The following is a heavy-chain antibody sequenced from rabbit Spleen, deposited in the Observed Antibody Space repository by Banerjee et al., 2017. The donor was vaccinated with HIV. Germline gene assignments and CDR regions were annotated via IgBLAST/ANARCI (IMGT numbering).Heavy chain of an antibody. Sequence: QSLEESGGGLVQPEGSLTLTCTASGLSFSSTYYMCWVRQAPGKGLEWIGCIAAGSSGFTYYASWAKGRFTISKTSSTTVTLQMTSLTAADTATYFCARETSSGWGVVSYYFNLWGPGTLVTVS. D-gene: IGHD4-1*01. CDR2: IAAGSSGFT. CDR1: GLSFSSTYY. CDR3: ARETSSGWGVVSYYFNL. V-gene: IGHV1S40*01. J-gene: IGHJ4*01.